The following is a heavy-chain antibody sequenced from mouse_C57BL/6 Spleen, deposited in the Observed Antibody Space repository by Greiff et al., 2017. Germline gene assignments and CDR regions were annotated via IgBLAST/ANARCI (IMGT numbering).Heavy chain of an antibody. V-gene: IGHV1-15*01. CDR1: GYTFTDYE. CDR2: IDPETGGT. J-gene: IGHJ2*01. Sequence: QVQLKQSGAELVRPGASVTLSCKASGYTFTDYEMHWVKQTPVHGLEWIGAIDPETGGTAYNQKFKGKAILTADKSSSTAYMELRSLTSEDSAVYYCTRWVTTTLDYWGQGTTLTVPS. CDR3: TRWVTTTLDY. D-gene: IGHD2-2*01.